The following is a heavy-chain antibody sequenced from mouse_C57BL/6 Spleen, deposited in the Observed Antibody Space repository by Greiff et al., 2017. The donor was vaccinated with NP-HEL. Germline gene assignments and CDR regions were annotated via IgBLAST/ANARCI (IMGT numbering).Heavy chain of an antibody. J-gene: IGHJ1*03. CDR1: GYTFTSYW. Sequence: QVQLQQPGAELVKPGASVKLSCKASGYTFTSYWMHWVKQRPGHGLEWIGMINPNSGSTNYNEKFESKATLTVDKSSSTAYMQLSSLTSEDSAVYYCVRDRNPFDVWGTGTTVTVSS. CDR2: INPNSGST. CDR3: VRDRNPFDV. V-gene: IGHV1-64*01.